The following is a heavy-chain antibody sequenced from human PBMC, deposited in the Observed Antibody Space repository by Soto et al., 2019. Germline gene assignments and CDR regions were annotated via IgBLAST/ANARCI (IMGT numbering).Heavy chain of an antibody. D-gene: IGHD2-2*01. J-gene: IGHJ4*02. Sequence: SETLSLTCSVSGGAINSDYYYWGWVRQPPGKGLEWIGYMYSSGSTYSNPSLKSPFAMSVDTSRNQFSLTLRSVTAADTAVYYCARLVPGASQHFDLWGQGTLVTVSS. CDR1: GGAINSDYYY. V-gene: IGHV4-30-4*01. CDR2: MYSSGST. CDR3: ARLVPGASQHFDL.